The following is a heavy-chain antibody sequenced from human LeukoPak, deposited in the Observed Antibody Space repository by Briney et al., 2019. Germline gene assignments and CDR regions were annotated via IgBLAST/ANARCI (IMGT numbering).Heavy chain of an antibody. D-gene: IGHD6-19*01. CDR2: INHSGST. CDR1: GGSLSGYY. CDR3: ARQWLVSPLFDY. J-gene: IGHJ4*02. Sequence: KPPETLSLTCAVYGGSLSGYYWSWIRQPPGKGLEWIGEINHSGSTNYNPSLKSRVTISVDTSKNQLSLKLSSMTAADTAVYYCARQWLVSPLFDYWGQGTLVSVSS. V-gene: IGHV4-34*01.